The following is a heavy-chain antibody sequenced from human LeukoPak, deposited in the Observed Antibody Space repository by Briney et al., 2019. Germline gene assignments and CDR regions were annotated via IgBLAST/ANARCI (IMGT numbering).Heavy chain of an antibody. D-gene: IGHD6-19*01. J-gene: IGHJ4*02. V-gene: IGHV3-23*01. CDR3: AKALYSSGWYAGPFDY. Sequence: PGGSLRLSCAASGFTFSSYAMSWVRQAPGKGLEWVSAISGSGGTTYYADSVKGRFTISRDNSKNTLFLQMNSLRAEDTAVYYCAKALYSSGWYAGPFDYWGQGTLVTVYS. CDR2: ISGSGGTT. CDR1: GFTFSSYA.